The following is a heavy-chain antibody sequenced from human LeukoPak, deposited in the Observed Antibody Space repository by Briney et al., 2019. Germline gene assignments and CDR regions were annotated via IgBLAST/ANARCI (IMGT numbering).Heavy chain of an antibody. CDR1: GWSFNDYY. D-gene: IGHD2-2*01. V-gene: IGHV4-34*01. J-gene: IGHJ5*02. Sequence: PSETLSLTCAVYGWSFNDYYWNWIRQPPGKGLEWIGEINARGDTNFNPSLKSRVTISVDTSKSQFSLRLTSMIAADTAVYYCARGRVPAARGYNWFDPWGQGTLVTVSS. CDR3: ARGRVPAARGYNWFDP. CDR2: INARGDT.